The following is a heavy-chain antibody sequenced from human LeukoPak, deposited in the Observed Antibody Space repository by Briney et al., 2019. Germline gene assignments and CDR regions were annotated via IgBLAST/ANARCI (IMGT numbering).Heavy chain of an antibody. CDR1: GGSISSSSYY. CDR2: INHSGST. Sequence: SETLSLTCTVSGGSISSSSYYWGWIRQPPGKGLEWIGEINHSGSTNYNPSLKSRVTISVDTSKNQFSLKLSSVTAADTAVYYCAREEVRGVILDYWGQGTLVTVSS. J-gene: IGHJ4*02. V-gene: IGHV4-39*07. CDR3: AREEVRGVILDY. D-gene: IGHD3-10*01.